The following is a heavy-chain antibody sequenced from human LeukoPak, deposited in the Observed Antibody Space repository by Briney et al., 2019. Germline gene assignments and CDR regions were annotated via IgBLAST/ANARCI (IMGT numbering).Heavy chain of an antibody. CDR1: GDTFTNYW. J-gene: IGHJ3*02. D-gene: IGHD4-17*01. V-gene: IGHV5-51*01. Sequence: GESLKISCKGSGDTFTNYWIGWVRQMPGRGLEWMAIIYPGDSDTRYSPPFQGQVTVSADKSTRTAYLQWSSLKASDTAMYYCVRRSAVTYYDAFDIWGQGTMVTVSS. CDR2: IYPGDSDT. CDR3: VRRSAVTYYDAFDI.